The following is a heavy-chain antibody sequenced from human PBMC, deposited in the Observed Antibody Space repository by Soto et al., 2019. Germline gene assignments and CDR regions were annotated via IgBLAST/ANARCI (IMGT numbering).Heavy chain of an antibody. Sequence: SHTLSLTCAISGYSVSSNSAAWNWIRQCPSRGLEWLGRTYYRSKWYNDYAVSVKSRITINPDTSKNQFSLQLNSVTPEDTAVYYCARERVDTERYYYYGMDVWGQGTTVTVSS. CDR2: TYYRSKWYN. CDR1: GYSVSSNSAA. CDR3: ARERVDTERYYYYGMDV. J-gene: IGHJ6*02. V-gene: IGHV6-1*01. D-gene: IGHD5-18*01.